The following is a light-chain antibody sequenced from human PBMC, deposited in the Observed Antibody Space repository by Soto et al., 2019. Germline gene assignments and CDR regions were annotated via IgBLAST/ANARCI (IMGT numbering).Light chain of an antibody. V-gene: IGLV2-14*03. J-gene: IGLJ1*01. CDR3: SSYTSSSTYV. Sequence: QSALTQPASVSGSPGQSVTISCTGTSSDIGSYNSVSWHQQHPGRAPKLMIYDVSSRASGIPDRFSASKSGNTASLTISGLQAGDEADYFCSSYTSSSTYVFGTGTKLTVL. CDR1: SSDIGSYNS. CDR2: DVS.